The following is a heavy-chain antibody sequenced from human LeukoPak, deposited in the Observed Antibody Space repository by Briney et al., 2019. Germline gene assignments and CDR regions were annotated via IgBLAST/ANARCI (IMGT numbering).Heavy chain of an antibody. CDR3: AKDPLVSGWFDP. V-gene: IGHV3-23*01. D-gene: IGHD3-9*01. Sequence: GGSLRLSCAASGFTFSSYAMSWVRQAPGKGLEWVSAISGSGGSTYYADSVKGRFTISRDNSKNTLYLQMNSLRAEDTAVYSCAKDPLVSGWFDPWGQGTLVTVSS. CDR2: ISGSGGST. CDR1: GFTFSSYA. J-gene: IGHJ5*02.